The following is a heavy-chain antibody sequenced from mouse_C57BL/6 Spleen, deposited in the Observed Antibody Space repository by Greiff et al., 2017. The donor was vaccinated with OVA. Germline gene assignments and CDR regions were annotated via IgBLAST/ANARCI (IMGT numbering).Heavy chain of an antibody. D-gene: IGHD1-1*01. V-gene: IGHV1-82*01. CDR3: ARDGSSYVNYAMDY. CDR2: IYPGDGDT. CDR1: GYAFSSSW. Sequence: QVQLQQSGPELVKPGASVKISCKASGYAFSSSWMNWVKQRPGKGLEWIGRIYPGDGDTNYNGKFQGKATLTADKSSSTAYMQLSSLTSEDSAVYFCARDGSSYVNYAMDYWGQGTSVTVSS. J-gene: IGHJ4*01.